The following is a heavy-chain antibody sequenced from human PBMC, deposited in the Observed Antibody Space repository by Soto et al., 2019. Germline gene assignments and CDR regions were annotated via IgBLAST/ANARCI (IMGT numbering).Heavy chain of an antibody. D-gene: IGHD4-4*01. J-gene: IGHJ4*02. Sequence: EVQLLESGGDLVQPGGSLRLSCPGSGFTFSSSAMSWVRQAPGKGLEWVSTITGSGFAYYADSVKGRFTISRDNSKNTLYLQLSSLRAEETALYYCAKDGSNYVSFDYWGQGTLVTVSS. CDR1: GFTFSSSA. CDR3: AKDGSNYVSFDY. CDR2: ITGSGFA. V-gene: IGHV3-23*01.